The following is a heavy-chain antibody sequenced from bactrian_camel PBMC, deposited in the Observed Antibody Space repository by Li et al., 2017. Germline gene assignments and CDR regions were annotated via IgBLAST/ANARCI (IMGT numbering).Heavy chain of an antibody. V-gene: IGHV3-2*01. CDR2: IYKDGSNT. Sequence: QLVESGGGLVQPGGSLRLSCATSGFDYGRRYMAWVRQAPGGGLEWVSTIYKDGSNTYYADSVKGRFTVSRDNAKNTVYLQMNSLEDEDTALYYCATEWWYLFRCMGQGTQVTVS. CDR1: GFDYGRRY. J-gene: IGHJ4*01. D-gene: IGHD2*01.